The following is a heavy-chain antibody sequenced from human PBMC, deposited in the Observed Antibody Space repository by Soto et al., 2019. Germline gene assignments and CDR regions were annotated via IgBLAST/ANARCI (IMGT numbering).Heavy chain of an antibody. Sequence: PGGSLRLSCAASGFTVSSNYMSWVRQAPGKGLEWVSVIYSGGSTYYADSVKGRFTISRDNSKNTLYLQMNSLRAEDTAVYYCACADYYDLLDYWGQGTLVTVSS. D-gene: IGHD3-22*01. CDR2: IYSGGST. J-gene: IGHJ4*02. V-gene: IGHV3-53*01. CDR3: ACADYYDLLDY. CDR1: GFTVSSNY.